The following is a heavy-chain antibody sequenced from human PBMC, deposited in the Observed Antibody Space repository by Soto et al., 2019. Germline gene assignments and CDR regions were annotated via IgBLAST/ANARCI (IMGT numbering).Heavy chain of an antibody. V-gene: IGHV3-33*01. CDR1: GFTFSSYG. D-gene: IGHD2-15*01. CDR3: ARDLEYCSGGSCYSIVYYYYGMDV. Sequence: PGGSLRLSCASSGFTFSSYGMHWVRQAPGKGLEWVAVIWYDGSNKYYADSVKGRFTISRDNSKNTLYLQMNSLRAEDTAVCYCARDLEYCSGGSCYSIVYYYYGMDVWGQGTTVTVSS. CDR2: IWYDGSNK. J-gene: IGHJ6*02.